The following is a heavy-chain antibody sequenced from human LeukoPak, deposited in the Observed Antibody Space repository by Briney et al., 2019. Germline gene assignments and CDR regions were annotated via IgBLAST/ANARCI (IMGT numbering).Heavy chain of an antibody. CDR3: ARGPHLRFGEVYYYYYMDV. D-gene: IGHD3-16*01. CDR1: GGTFSSYA. V-gene: IGHV1-69*05. CDR2: IIPIFGTA. Sequence: ASVKVSCKASGGTFSSYAISWVRQAPGQGLEWMGGIIPIFGTANYAQKFQGRVTITTDESTSTAYMELSSLRSEDTAVYYCARGPHLRFGEVYYYYYMDVWGKGTTVTVSS. J-gene: IGHJ6*03.